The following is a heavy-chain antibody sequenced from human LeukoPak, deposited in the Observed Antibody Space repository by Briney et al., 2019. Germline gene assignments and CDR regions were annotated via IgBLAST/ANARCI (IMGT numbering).Heavy chain of an antibody. Sequence: GGSLRLSCAASGFTFSSYAMTWVRQAPGKGLEWVSSISSSSSYIYYADSVKGRFTISRDNAKNSLYLQMNSLRAEDTAVYYCAGDSSSWYWFDPWGQGTLVTVSS. CDR1: GFTFSSYA. CDR3: AGDSSSWYWFDP. V-gene: IGHV3-21*01. CDR2: ISSSSSYI. D-gene: IGHD6-13*01. J-gene: IGHJ5*02.